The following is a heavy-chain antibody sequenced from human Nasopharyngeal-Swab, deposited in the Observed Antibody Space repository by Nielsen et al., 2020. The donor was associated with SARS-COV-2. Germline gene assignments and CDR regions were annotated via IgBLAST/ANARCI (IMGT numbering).Heavy chain of an antibody. CDR1: GGSISSGDYY. CDR2: IYYSGST. V-gene: IGHV4-30-4*01. CDR3: ARGGTYGSGNWFDP. Sequence: LRLSCTVSGGSISSGDYYWSWIRQPPGKGLEWIGYIYYSGSTYYNPSLKSRVTISVDTSKNQFSLKLSSVTAADTAVYYCARGGTYGSGNWFDPWGQGTLVTVSS. J-gene: IGHJ5*02. D-gene: IGHD3-10*01.